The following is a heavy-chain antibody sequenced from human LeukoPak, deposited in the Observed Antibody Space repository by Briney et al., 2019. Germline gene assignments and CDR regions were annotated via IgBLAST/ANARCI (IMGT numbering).Heavy chain of an antibody. CDR3: ARLQAVAGAWGSDY. CDR2: IHYSGRA. Sequence: SETLSLTCTVSGGSISDYYWSWIRQPPGKGLEYIGYIHYSGRANSVSNSYNPSLKSRVTISVDTSKKQFSLRLTSVTAADTAVYFCARLQAVAGAWGSDYWGQGTLVTVSS. CDR1: GGSISDYY. V-gene: IGHV4-59*08. D-gene: IGHD6-19*01. J-gene: IGHJ4*02.